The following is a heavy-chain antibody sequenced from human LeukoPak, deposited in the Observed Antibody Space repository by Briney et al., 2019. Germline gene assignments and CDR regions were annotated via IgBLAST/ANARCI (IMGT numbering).Heavy chain of an antibody. D-gene: IGHD6-13*01. CDR2: ISGKGDNT. V-gene: IGHV3-43*02. CDR3: AKDGYKAAGYFDL. Sequence: PGESLRLSCAASGFTVEEYAMHWVRQVPGQGLEWVALISGKGDNTQYAESVKGRFTVSRDNRKNSLSPQMDGLRVEDTALFYCAKDGYKAAGYFDLWGRGTLVTVSS. CDR1: GFTVEEYA. J-gene: IGHJ2*01.